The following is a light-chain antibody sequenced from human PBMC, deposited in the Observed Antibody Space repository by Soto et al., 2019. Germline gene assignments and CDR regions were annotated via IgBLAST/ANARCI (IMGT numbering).Light chain of an antibody. CDR3: QQLKNYPIT. CDR1: EDISSY. V-gene: IGKV1-9*01. CDR2: AAS. Sequence: DIQMTQSPSTLSGSVGDRVTITCRASEDISSYLAWYQQKPGTAPKLLIYAASALHSGVPSRFSGSGSGTDFTLTISSLQPEDFAIYFCQQLKNYPITFGQGTRLEI. J-gene: IGKJ5*01.